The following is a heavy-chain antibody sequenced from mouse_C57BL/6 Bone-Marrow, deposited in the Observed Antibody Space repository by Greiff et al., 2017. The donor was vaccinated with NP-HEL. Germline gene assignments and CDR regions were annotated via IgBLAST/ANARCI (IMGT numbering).Heavy chain of an antibody. V-gene: IGHV1-50*01. CDR1: GYTFTSYW. Sequence: QVQLQQPGAELVKPGASVKLSCKASGYTFTSYWMQWVKQRPGQGLEWIGEIDPSDSYTNYNQKFKGKATLTVDTSSSTAYMQLSSLTSEDSAVYYCAITTVVAPYFDYWGKGTTLTVSS. CDR2: IDPSDSYT. CDR3: AITTVVAPYFDY. D-gene: IGHD1-1*01. J-gene: IGHJ2*01.